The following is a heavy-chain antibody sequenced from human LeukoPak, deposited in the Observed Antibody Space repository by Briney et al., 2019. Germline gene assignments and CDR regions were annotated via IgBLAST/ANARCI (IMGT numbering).Heavy chain of an antibody. Sequence: SETLSLTCAVYGGSFSGYYWSWIRQPPGKGLEWIGEINHSGSTNYNPSLKSRVTISVDTSKNQFSLQLSSATAAATAVYYCARGRDIVVVVAARLSWFDPWGQGTLVTVSS. J-gene: IGHJ5*02. CDR2: INHSGST. CDR1: GGSFSGYY. CDR3: ARGRDIVVVVAARLSWFDP. V-gene: IGHV4-34*01. D-gene: IGHD2-15*01.